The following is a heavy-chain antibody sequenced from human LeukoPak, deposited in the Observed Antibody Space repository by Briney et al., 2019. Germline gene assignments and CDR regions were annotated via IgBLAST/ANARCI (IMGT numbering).Heavy chain of an antibody. D-gene: IGHD5-12*01. Sequence: ASVNVSCKASVGTFSSYAISWVRQAPGQGLEWMGRSIPILGIANYAQKFRGRVTITADKHTTKASMELRSLRSEATAVYYCARRLYSGYDWGSTEDWGQGTLVTVSS. CDR1: VGTFSSYA. CDR2: SIPILGIA. V-gene: IGHV1-69*04. J-gene: IGHJ4*02. CDR3: ARRLYSGYDWGSTED.